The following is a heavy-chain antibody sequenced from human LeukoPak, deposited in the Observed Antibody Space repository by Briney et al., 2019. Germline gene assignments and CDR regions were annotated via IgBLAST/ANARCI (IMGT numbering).Heavy chain of an antibody. CDR3: ASLLFYGHGDY. D-gene: IGHD3-10*01. J-gene: IGHJ4*02. CDR2: INSDGSST. Sequence: GGSLRLSCAASGFTFSSYWMHWVRQAPGKGLAWVSRINSDGSSTSYADSVKGRFTISRDNAKNTLYLQMNSLRAEDTAVYYCASLLFYGHGDYWGQGTLVTVSS. V-gene: IGHV3-74*01. CDR1: GFTFSSYW.